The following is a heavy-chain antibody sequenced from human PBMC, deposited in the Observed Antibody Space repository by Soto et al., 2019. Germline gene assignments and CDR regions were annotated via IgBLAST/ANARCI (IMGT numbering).Heavy chain of an antibody. J-gene: IGHJ6*02. CDR2: FDPEDGET. Sequence: ASVNVSCKVSGYTLTELSMHWVRQAPGKGLEWMGGFDPEDGETIYAQKFQGRVTMTEDTSTDTAYMELSSLRSEDTAVYYCATVPTNSGSYANYGMDVWGQGTTVTVSS. CDR3: ATVPTNSGSYANYGMDV. CDR1: GYTLTELS. D-gene: IGHD1-26*01. V-gene: IGHV1-24*01.